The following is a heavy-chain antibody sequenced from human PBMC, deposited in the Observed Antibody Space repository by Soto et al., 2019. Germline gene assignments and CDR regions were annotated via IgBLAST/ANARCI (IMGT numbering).Heavy chain of an antibody. J-gene: IGHJ4*02. CDR3: AREGYLYDSSGYYFDY. CDR2: ISSSSSTI. CDR1: GFTFSSYS. Sequence: GGSLRLSCAASGFTFSSYSMNWVRQAPGKGLEWVSYISSSSSTIYYADSVKGRFTISRDNAKNSLYLQMNSLRDEDTAVYYCAREGYLYDSSGYYFDYWGQGTLVTVSS. D-gene: IGHD3-22*01. V-gene: IGHV3-48*02.